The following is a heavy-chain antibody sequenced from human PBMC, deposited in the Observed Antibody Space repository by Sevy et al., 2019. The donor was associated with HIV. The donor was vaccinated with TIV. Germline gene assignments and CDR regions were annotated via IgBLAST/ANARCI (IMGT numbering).Heavy chain of an antibody. Sequence: SETLSLTCTVSGYSISSGYYCGWIRQPPGKGLEWIGSIYHSGSTYYNPSLKSRVTISVDTSKNQFSLKLSSVTAADTAVYYCARDLSVVRGVIKAGFDYWGQGTLVTVSS. CDR2: IYHSGST. J-gene: IGHJ4*02. CDR3: ARDLSVVRGVIKAGFDY. D-gene: IGHD3-10*01. V-gene: IGHV4-38-2*02. CDR1: GYSISSGYY.